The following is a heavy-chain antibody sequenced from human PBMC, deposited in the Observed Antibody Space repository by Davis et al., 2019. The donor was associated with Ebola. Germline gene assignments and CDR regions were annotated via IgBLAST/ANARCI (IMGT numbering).Heavy chain of an antibody. CDR3: ARGLMHKEAFDI. CDR2: IYYSGST. Sequence: MPSETLSLTCTVSGGSIRSSSYYWGWIRQPPGKGLEWIGSIYYSGSTYYNPSLKRRVTISVDTSKNQFSLKLSSVTAADTAVYYCARGLMHKEAFDIWGQGTMVTVSS. J-gene: IGHJ3*02. D-gene: IGHD3-16*01. V-gene: IGHV4-39*01. CDR1: GGSIRSSSYY.